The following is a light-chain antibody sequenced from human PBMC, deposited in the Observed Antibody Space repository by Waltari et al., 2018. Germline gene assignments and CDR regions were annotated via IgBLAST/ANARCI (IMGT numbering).Light chain of an antibody. V-gene: IGLV8-61*01. CDR3: VVYMDSGISM. Sequence: QTVVTQEQSLSVSPGGTVTLTCGLSSGSVSQSHYSSWYQQTPGQAPRTLMYDTNTPSSGVPDRFSGSILGNKAALTITRAQADDECDYYCVVYMDSGISMFGGGTKLTVL. CDR2: DTN. CDR1: SGSVSQSHY. J-gene: IGLJ3*02.